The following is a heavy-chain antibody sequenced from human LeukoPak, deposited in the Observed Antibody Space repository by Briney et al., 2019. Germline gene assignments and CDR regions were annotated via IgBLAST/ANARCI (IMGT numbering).Heavy chain of an antibody. V-gene: IGHV3-23*01. J-gene: IGHJ3*02. CDR3: AKRRTGYSSSWDAFDI. D-gene: IGHD6-13*01. Sequence: GGSLRLSCAASGFTFGSYAMSWVRQAPGKGLEWVSAISGSGGSTYYADSVKGRFTISRDNSKNTLYLQMNSLRAEDTAVYYCAKRRTGYSSSWDAFDIWGQGTMVTVSS. CDR2: ISGSGGST. CDR1: GFTFGSYA.